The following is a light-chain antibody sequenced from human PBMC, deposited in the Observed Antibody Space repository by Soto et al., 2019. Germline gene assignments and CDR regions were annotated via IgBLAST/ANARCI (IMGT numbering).Light chain of an antibody. V-gene: IGKV1-5*03. CDR2: KAS. Sequence: DIQMTQSPSTLSASVGDRVTITCRASQSISSWLAWCQQKPGKAPKLLIYKASSLESGVPSRFSGSGSGTEFTLTISSLQPDDFAIYYCQQYNSYPLTFGRGTKVEIK. CDR3: QQYNSYPLT. CDR1: QSISSW. J-gene: IGKJ4*01.